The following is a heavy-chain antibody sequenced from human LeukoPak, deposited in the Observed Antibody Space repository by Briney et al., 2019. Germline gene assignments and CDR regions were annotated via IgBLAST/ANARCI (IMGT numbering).Heavy chain of an antibody. CDR1: GFTFSSYW. J-gene: IGHJ4*02. CDR3: ARERSLSHTAMVVFDY. V-gene: IGHV3-7*01. Sequence: GGSLSLSCAASGFTFSSYWMSWVRQAPGKGLEWVANIKKDGSEKYYVDSVKGRFTISRDNAKNSLYLQMNSLRAEVTAVYYCARERSLSHTAMVVFDYWGQGTLVTVSS. CDR2: IKKDGSEK. D-gene: IGHD5-18*01.